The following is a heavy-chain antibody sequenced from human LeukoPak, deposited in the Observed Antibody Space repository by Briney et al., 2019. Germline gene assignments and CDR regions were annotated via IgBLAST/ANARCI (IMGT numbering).Heavy chain of an antibody. Sequence: AGGSLRLSCAASGFTFSSYWMSWVRQAPGKGLEWVANIKQDGSEKYYADSVKGRFTISRDNSKNTLYLQMNSLRAEDTAVYYCARDWGKGDYWGQGTLVTVSS. CDR3: ARDWGKGDY. CDR2: IKQDGSEK. V-gene: IGHV3-7*01. D-gene: IGHD3-16*01. J-gene: IGHJ4*02. CDR1: GFTFSSYW.